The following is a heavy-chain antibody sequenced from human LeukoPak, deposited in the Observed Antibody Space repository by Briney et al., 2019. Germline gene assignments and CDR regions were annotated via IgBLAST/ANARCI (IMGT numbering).Heavy chain of an antibody. CDR2: IDPNTGDT. Sequence: ASVKVSCKASGYTFTGYYMHWVRQAPGQGLEWIGWIDPNTGDTKYTQKFQGRVSMTRDTSFSTAYMELSRLTSDDTAVYYCARDRSITEKYSGRYFHDYWGQGILVTVSS. D-gene: IGHD1-26*01. V-gene: IGHV1-2*02. CDR3: ARDRSITEKYSGRYFHDY. CDR1: GYTFTGYY. J-gene: IGHJ4*02.